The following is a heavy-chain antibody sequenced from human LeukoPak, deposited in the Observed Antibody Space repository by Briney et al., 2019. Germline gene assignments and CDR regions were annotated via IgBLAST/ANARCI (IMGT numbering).Heavy chain of an antibody. CDR1: GYSFTTYW. D-gene: IGHD4-17*01. Sequence: GESLKISCKGSGYSFTTYWIAWVRQMPGKGLEWIGIIYPGDSDTRYSPSFQGQVTISADKSINTAYLQWSSLKASDTAMYYCARQNADYLFDYWGQGTLVTVSS. CDR2: IYPGDSDT. CDR3: ARQNADYLFDY. J-gene: IGHJ4*02. V-gene: IGHV5-51*01.